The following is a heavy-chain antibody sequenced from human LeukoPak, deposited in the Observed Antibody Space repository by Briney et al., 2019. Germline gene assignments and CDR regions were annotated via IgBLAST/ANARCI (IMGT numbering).Heavy chain of an antibody. CDR1: GGSFSGYH. V-gene: IGHV4-34*01. CDR3: ARGSLIRFLGGFDP. J-gene: IGHJ5*02. Sequence: SETLSLTCAVYGGSFSGYHWSWIRQPPGKGLEWIGEINHSGSTNYNPSLKSRVTISVDTSKNQFSLKLSSVTAADTAVYYCARGSLIRFLGGFDPWGQGTLVTVSS. CDR2: INHSGST. D-gene: IGHD3-3*01.